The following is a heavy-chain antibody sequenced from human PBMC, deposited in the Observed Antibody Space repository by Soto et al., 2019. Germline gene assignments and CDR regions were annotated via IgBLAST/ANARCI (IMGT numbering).Heavy chain of an antibody. V-gene: IGHV4-31*03. CDR2: IYYSGST. Sequence: PSETLSLTCTVSGGSISSGGYYWSWIRQHPGKGLEWIGYIYYSGSTYYNPSLKSRVTISVDTSKSQFSLKLSSVTAADTAVYYCARRNLYDSSGYLAEFWFDPWGQGTLVTVSS. J-gene: IGHJ5*02. CDR3: ARRNLYDSSGYLAEFWFDP. CDR1: GGSISSGGYY. D-gene: IGHD3-22*01.